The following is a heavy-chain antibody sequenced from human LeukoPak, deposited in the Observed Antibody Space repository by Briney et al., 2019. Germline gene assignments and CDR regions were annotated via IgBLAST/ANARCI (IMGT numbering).Heavy chain of an antibody. V-gene: IGHV1-69*04. Sequence: SVKVSCKASGGTFSSYAISWVRQAPGQGLEWMGRIIPILGIANYAQKFQGRVTITADKSTSTAYMELSSLRSEDTAVYYCARSYYDSSGYHYYGMDVWGQGTTVTVSS. CDR2: IIPILGIA. CDR3: ARSYYDSSGYHYYGMDV. D-gene: IGHD3-22*01. J-gene: IGHJ6*02. CDR1: GGTFSSYA.